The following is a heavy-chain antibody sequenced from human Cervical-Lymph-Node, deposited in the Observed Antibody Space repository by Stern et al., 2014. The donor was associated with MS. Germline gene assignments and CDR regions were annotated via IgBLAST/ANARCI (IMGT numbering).Heavy chain of an antibody. Sequence: VQLGESGAEVKKPESSVKVSCKASGGSFSSLDINWVRQAPGQGLEWLGGISPLFGVANYAQNFQGRVTFTADESTSTAYMELSSLRSEDTAVYYCARHQGGIAANWGQGTLVTVSS. V-gene: IGHV1-69*01. D-gene: IGHD6-13*01. CDR2: ISPLFGVA. CDR3: ARHQGGIAAN. J-gene: IGHJ4*02. CDR1: GGSFSSLD.